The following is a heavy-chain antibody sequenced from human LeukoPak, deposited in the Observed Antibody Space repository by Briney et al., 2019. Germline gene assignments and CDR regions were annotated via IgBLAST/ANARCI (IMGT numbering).Heavy chain of an antibody. D-gene: IGHD6-19*01. Sequence: SETLSLTCAVYGGSFSGYYWSWIRQPPGKGLEWIGEINHSGSTNYNPSLKSRVTISVDTSKNQFSLKLSSVTAADTAVYYCARGHDSSGWYYYYYYMYVWGKGTTVTVSS. CDR3: ARGHDSSGWYYYYYYMYV. V-gene: IGHV4-34*01. J-gene: IGHJ6*03. CDR1: GGSFSGYY. CDR2: INHSGST.